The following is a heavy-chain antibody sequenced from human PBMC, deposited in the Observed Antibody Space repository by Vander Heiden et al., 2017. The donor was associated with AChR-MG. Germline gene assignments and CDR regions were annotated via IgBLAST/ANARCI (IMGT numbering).Heavy chain of an antibody. J-gene: IGHJ5*02. V-gene: IGHV4-39*01. CDR1: GGSISGSSSS. CDR2: FHHSGST. D-gene: IGHD3-9*01. Sequence: QLQLQKSGPGLVKPSETLSLTCTVSGGSISGSSSSWGWVRQPPGKGLEWIGTFHHSGSTFYNPSLKSRVTVSVDTSKNQFSLNLTSVTATDTAVYYCARLPTGFPNWFDPWGQGALVTVSS. CDR3: ARLPTGFPNWFDP.